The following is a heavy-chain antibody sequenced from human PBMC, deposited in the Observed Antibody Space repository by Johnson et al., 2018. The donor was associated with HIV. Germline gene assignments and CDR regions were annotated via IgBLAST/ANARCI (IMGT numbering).Heavy chain of an antibody. D-gene: IGHD3-22*01. J-gene: IGHJ3*02. CDR2: ISYDGSNK. CDR1: GFTFSSYA. V-gene: IGHV3-30*04. CDR3: AKVYYDSSGYGAFDI. Sequence: QVQLVESGGGVVQPGRSLRLSCAASGFTFSSYAMHWVRQAPGKGLEWVAVISYDGSNKYYADSVKGRFTISRGNCNNSLCLHMISLRAEDTALYYCAKVYYDSSGYGAFDIWGQGTMVTVSS.